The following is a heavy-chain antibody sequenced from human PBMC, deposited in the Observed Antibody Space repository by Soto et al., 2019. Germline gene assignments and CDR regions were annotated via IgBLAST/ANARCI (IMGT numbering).Heavy chain of an antibody. V-gene: IGHV4-59*01. Sequence: SETRCLTCTVYGGSISRYYWSGSRQPPGKGLEWIGYIYYSGSTNYNPSLKSRVTISVDTSKNQFSLKLSSVTAADTAVYYCARGERYYDILTGYYPVSGYYYYGMDVWGQGTTVT. CDR2: IYYSGST. J-gene: IGHJ6*02. D-gene: IGHD3-9*01. CDR1: GGSISRYY. CDR3: ARGERYYDILTGYYPVSGYYYYGMDV.